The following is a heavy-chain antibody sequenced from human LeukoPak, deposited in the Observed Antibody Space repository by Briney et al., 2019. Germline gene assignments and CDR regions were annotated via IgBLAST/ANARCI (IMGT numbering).Heavy chain of an antibody. J-gene: IGHJ2*01. CDR2: TNVGDGNT. D-gene: IGHD4-17*01. CDR1: GYTFTSYE. Sequence: ASVKVSCKASGYTFTSYEMQWVRQAPGQRLEWMGWTNVGDGNTKYSQRFQGRVTITRDTSASTAYMELSSLRSEDTAAYYCARSTVTWYFDLWGRGTLVTVSS. V-gene: IGHV1-3*01. CDR3: ARSTVTWYFDL.